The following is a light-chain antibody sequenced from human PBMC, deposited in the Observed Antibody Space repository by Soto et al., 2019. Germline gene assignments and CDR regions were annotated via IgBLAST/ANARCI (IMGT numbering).Light chain of an antibody. J-gene: IGKJ4*01. CDR1: QHIWSY. CDR3: QQFSSYTLT. Sequence: EILLTQSPATRSSSPGERATLSCRASQHIWSYLGWYQQKPAEAPRXXMYDASSRETGILDRFRGGGAGTEFTLTISRLEPEDFAVYYCQQFSSYTLTFGGGTKVDIK. CDR2: DAS. V-gene: IGKV3-11*01.